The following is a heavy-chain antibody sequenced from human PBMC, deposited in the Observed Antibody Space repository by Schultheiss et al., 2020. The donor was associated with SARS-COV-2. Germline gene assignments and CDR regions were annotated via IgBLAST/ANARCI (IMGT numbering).Heavy chain of an antibody. CDR2: IYPGDSDT. CDR1: GYSFTSYW. Sequence: GESLKISCKGSGYSFTSYWIGWVRQMPGKGLEWMGIIYPGDSDTNYSPSFQGHVTISADKSISTAYLQWSSLKASDTAMYYCARSRYCSSTGCYRGYYYYYMDVWGKGTTVTVSS. CDR3: ARSRYCSSTGCYRGYYYYYMDV. J-gene: IGHJ6*03. V-gene: IGHV5-51*01. D-gene: IGHD2-2*01.